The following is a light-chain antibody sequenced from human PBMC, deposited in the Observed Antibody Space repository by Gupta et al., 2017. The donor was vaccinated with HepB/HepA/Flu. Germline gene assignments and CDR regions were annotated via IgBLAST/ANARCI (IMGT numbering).Light chain of an antibody. J-gene: IGLJ2*01. CDR2: GNS. V-gene: IGLV1-40*01. Sequence: QSVLTQPPSVSGAPGQRVTISCTGSSPNIGAGYDVHWYQQLPGTAPKLLIYGNSNRPSGVPDRVSGSKSGTSASLAITGLQAEDEADYYCQSYDSSLSALVFGGGTKLTVL. CDR3: QSYDSSLSALV. CDR1: SPNIGAGYD.